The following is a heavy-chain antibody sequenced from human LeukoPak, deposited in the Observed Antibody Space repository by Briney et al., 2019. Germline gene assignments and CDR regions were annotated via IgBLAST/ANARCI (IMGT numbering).Heavy chain of an antibody. Sequence: ASVKASCKASGYTFTNYGISWVRQAPGQGLEWMGWISAYNGNTNYAQKLQGRVTMTTDTSTSTAYMELRSLRSDDTAVYYCARKEYGDYGFDYWGQGTLVTVSS. CDR3: ARKEYGDYGFDY. D-gene: IGHD4-17*01. V-gene: IGHV1-18*01. J-gene: IGHJ4*02. CDR1: GYTFTNYG. CDR2: ISAYNGNT.